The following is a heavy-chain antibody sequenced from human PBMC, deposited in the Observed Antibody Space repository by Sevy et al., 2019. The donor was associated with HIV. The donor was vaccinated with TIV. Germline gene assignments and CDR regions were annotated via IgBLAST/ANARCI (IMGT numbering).Heavy chain of an antibody. CDR3: ARERRSSGIDY. CDR2: VWYEGINK. Sequence: GGSLRLSCTASGFAFSTYGMRWVRQAPGKGLEWVEIVWYEGINKDYAEPVKGRFTISGDNSKNTLYLQMNSLRVDDTAVYYCARERRSSGIDYWGQGTLVTVSS. J-gene: IGHJ4*01. CDR1: GFAFSTYG. V-gene: IGHV3-33*01. D-gene: IGHD3-10*01.